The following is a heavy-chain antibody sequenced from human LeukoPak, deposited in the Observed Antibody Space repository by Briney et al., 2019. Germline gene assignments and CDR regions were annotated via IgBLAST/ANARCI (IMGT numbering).Heavy chain of an antibody. CDR1: GYSISSGYY. J-gene: IGHJ4*02. V-gene: IGHV4-38-2*01. CDR2: IYHSGST. D-gene: IGHD2-2*01. CDR3: ARAGLLVVPAAIGEVDY. Sequence: SETLSLTCAVSGYSISSGYYWGWIRQPPGKGLEWIGSIYHSGSTYYNPSLKSRVTISVDTSKNQFSLKLSSVTAADTAVYYCARAGLLVVPAAIGEVDYWGQGTLVTVSS.